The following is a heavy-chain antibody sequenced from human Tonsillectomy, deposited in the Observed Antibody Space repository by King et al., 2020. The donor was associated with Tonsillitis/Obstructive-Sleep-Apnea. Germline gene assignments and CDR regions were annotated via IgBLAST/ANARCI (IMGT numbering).Heavy chain of an antibody. CDR3: ARQIRYGSGNGLSDY. V-gene: IGHV4-39*01. D-gene: IGHD3-10*01. CDR1: GGSLSGSDFY. J-gene: IGHJ4*02. CDR2: IYYSGTT. Sequence: QLQESGPGLVKPSETLSLTCTVSGGSLSGSDFYWGWIRQPPGKGLEWIGSIYYSGTTFYNPSLKSRVTISVDTSKNQFSLKLSSVTAADTAVYYCARQIRYGSGNGLSDYWGQGTLVTVSS.